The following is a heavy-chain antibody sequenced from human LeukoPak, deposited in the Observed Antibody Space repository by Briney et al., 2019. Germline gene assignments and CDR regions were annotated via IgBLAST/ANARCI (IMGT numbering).Heavy chain of an antibody. D-gene: IGHD4-17*01. CDR1: GGSISSYY. V-gene: IGHV4-59*01. Sequence: SETLSLTCTVTGGSISSYYWSWIRQPPGKGLEWIGYIYYSGSTNYNPSLKSRVTISVDTSKNQFSLKLSYVTAAETAVYYCARGGIYDYGDYRSFDYWGQGTLVTVSS. CDR3: ARGGIYDYGDYRSFDY. CDR2: IYYSGST. J-gene: IGHJ4*02.